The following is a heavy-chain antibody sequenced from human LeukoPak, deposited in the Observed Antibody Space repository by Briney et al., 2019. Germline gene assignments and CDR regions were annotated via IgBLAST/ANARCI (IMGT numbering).Heavy chain of an antibody. Sequence: PSETLSLTCAVYGGSFSGYYWSWIRQPPGKGLEWIGEINHSGSTNYNPSLKSRVTISVDTSKNQFSLKLSSVTAADTAVYYCARAHSNYDSSGHTDYWGQGTLVTLSS. CDR1: GGSFSGYY. CDR2: INHSGST. D-gene: IGHD3-22*01. V-gene: IGHV4-34*01. J-gene: IGHJ4*02. CDR3: ARAHSNYDSSGHTDY.